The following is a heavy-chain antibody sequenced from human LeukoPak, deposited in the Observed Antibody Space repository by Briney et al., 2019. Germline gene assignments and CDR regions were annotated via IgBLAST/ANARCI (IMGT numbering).Heavy chain of an antibody. V-gene: IGHV3-21*01. D-gene: IGHD5-18*01. CDR1: GFTFSSYS. Sequence: NPGGSLRLSCAASGFTFSSYSMNWVRQAPGKGLEWVSSISSSSSYIYYADSVKGRFTISRDNAKNSLYLQMNSLRAEDTAVYYCARWEGSRIQLGDVYYYYYGMDVWGQGTTVTVSS. J-gene: IGHJ6*02. CDR3: ARWEGSRIQLGDVYYYYYGMDV. CDR2: ISSSSSYI.